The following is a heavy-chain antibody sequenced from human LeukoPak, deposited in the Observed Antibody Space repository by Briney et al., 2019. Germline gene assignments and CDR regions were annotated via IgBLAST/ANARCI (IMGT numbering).Heavy chain of an antibody. J-gene: IGHJ6*02. CDR2: ISSGGSTT. CDR1: GFTFSSYE. D-gene: IGHD6-13*01. CDR3: ARVQQPSGIQGYYHGMDV. Sequence: GGSLRLSCAASGFTFSSYEMKWVRQAPGKGLEWVSYISSGGSTTYYADSVKGRFTISRDNAKNSLYLQMNSLKAEDTAVYYCARVQQPSGIQGYYHGMDVWGQGTTVTVSS. V-gene: IGHV3-48*03.